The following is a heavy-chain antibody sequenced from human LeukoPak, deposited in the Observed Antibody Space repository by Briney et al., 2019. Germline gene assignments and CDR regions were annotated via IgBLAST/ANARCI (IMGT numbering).Heavy chain of an antibody. CDR1: GGSISSSSYY. CDR3: ARHRIAAAGSPLNY. D-gene: IGHD6-13*01. J-gene: IGHJ4*02. Sequence: PSETLSLTCTVSGGSISSSSYYWGWIRQPPGKGLEWIGSIYYSGSTYYNPSLKSRVTISVDTSKNQFSLKLSSVTAADTAVYYCARHRIAAAGSPLNYWGQGTLVTVSS. CDR2: IYYSGST. V-gene: IGHV4-39*01.